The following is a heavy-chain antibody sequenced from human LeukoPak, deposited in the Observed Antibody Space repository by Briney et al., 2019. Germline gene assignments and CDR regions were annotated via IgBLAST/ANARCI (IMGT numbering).Heavy chain of an antibody. Sequence: SVKVSCKASGGTFSSYAISWVRQAPGQGLEWMGGIIPIFGTANYAQKFQGRVTITADESTSTAYMELSSLRSEDTAVYYCARPGSVVPENGSDPWGQEPLATVPS. CDR1: GGTFSSYA. J-gene: IGHJ5*02. CDR2: IIPIFGTA. V-gene: IGHV1-69*13. D-gene: IGHD2-2*01. CDR3: ARPGSVVPENGSDP.